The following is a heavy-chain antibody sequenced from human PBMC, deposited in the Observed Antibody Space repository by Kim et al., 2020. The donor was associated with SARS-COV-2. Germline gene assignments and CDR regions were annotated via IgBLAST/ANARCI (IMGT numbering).Heavy chain of an antibody. D-gene: IGHD6-13*01. CDR1: GGSIRRDY. Sequence: SETLSLTCSVSGGSIRRDYWIWIRQPPGMRLEYIGYLSYSGSTHYNPSLKTRVTISGDTSKNHFSLDLRSVSAADTAIYYCARLKGIADGIDPWGQG. V-gene: IGHV4-59*13. CDR3: ARLKGIADGIDP. J-gene: IGHJ5*02. CDR2: LSYSGST.